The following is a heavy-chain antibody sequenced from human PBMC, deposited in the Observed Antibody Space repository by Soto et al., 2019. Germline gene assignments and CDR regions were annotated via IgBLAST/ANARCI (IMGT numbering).Heavy chain of an antibody. D-gene: IGHD3-22*01. CDR2: IVVGSGNT. J-gene: IGHJ4*02. Sequence: QMPLVQSGPEVKKPGTSVKVSCKASGFTFTSSAVQWVRQARGQRLEWIGWIVVGSGNTNYAQKFQERVTITRDMSTSTAYMELSSLRSEDTAVYYCAAGARDSSGYYYGLFDYWGQGTLVTVSS. CDR3: AAGARDSSGYYYGLFDY. CDR1: GFTFTSSA. V-gene: IGHV1-58*01.